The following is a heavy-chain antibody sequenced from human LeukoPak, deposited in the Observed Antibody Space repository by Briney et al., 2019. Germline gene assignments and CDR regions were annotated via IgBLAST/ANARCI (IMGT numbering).Heavy chain of an antibody. CDR2: INHSGST. J-gene: IGHJ6*03. V-gene: IGHV4-34*01. CDR3: ARVGVPAAIRQPTCSCGSCYFSYYYYYMDV. Sequence: SETLSLTCAVYGGPFSGYYWSWIRQPPGKGLEWIGEINHSGSTNYNPSLKSRVTISVDTSKNQCSLKLSSVTAADTAVYYCARVGVPAAIRQPTCSCGSCYFSYYYYYMDVWGKGTTVTVSS. CDR1: GGPFSGYY. D-gene: IGHD2-15*01.